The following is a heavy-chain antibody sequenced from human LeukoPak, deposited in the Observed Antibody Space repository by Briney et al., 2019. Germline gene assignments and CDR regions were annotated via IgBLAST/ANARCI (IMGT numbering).Heavy chain of an antibody. J-gene: IGHJ6*02. CDR3: AKGSAGVCNGMDV. D-gene: IGHD2-15*01. Sequence: SGGSLRLSCAASGFTFSSYAMVWVRQTPGTGLEWVSAISGSGGGTYYADSVKGRFTISRHNSKNTLYLEMNSLRAEDTAVYYGAKGSAGVCNGMDVWGQGTKVTVPS. CDR1: GFTFSSYA. V-gene: IGHV3-23*01. CDR2: ISGSGGGT.